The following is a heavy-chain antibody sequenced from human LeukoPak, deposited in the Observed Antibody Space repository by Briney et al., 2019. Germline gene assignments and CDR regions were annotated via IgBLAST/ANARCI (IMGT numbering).Heavy chain of an antibody. V-gene: IGHV4-39*07. D-gene: IGHD6-13*01. CDR1: GGSISSSSYY. CDR3: ARGNSSSWYVGYYYYYYMDV. Sequence: MPSETLSLTCTVSGGSISSSSYYWGWIRQPPGKGLEWIGSIYYSGSTYYNPSLKSRVTISVDTSKNQFSLKLSSVTAADTAVYYCARGNSSSWYVGYYYYYYMDVWGKGTTVTVSS. J-gene: IGHJ6*03. CDR2: IYYSGST.